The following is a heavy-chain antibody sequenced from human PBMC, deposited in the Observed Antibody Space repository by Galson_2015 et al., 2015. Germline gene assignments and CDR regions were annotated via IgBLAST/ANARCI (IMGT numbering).Heavy chain of an antibody. CDR1: GFTLSNYW. CDR3: ARSVIIG. Sequence: LRLSCAASGFTLSNYWMTWVRQAPGKGLEWVANINQDGSQKYYVDSVKGRFTISRDTAKNSLYLQMSSLRAEDTAVYYCARSVIIGGGQGTLVTVSS. CDR2: INQDGSQK. V-gene: IGHV3-7*01. J-gene: IGHJ4*02.